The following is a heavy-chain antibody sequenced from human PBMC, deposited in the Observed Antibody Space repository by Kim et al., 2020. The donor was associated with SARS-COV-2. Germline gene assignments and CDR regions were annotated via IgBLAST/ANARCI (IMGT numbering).Heavy chain of an antibody. Sequence: GGSLRLSCAASGFTFSSYSMNWVRQAPGKGLEWISSISSSSSYIYYADSVKGRFTISRDNARASLYLQMNSLRAEDTAVDDCARVLTSGWAYFDYWGQG. D-gene: IGHD6-19*01. J-gene: IGHJ4*02. V-gene: IGHV3-21*04. CDR3: ARVLTSGWAYFDY. CDR2: ISSSSSYI. CDR1: GFTFSSYS.